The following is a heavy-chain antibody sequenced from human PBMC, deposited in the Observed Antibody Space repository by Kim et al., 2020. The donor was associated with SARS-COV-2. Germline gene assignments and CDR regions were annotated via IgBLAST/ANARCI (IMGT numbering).Heavy chain of an antibody. Sequence: GGSLRLSCAASGFTFSSYAMHWVRQAPSKGLEWVAVISYDGSNKYYADSVKGRFTISRDNSKNTLYLQMNSLRAEDTAVYYCARDGADREITNYDILTGYAFDYWGQGTLVTVSS. CDR3: ARDGADREITNYDILTGYAFDY. J-gene: IGHJ4*02. CDR1: GFTFSSYA. V-gene: IGHV3-30*04. D-gene: IGHD3-9*01. CDR2: ISYDGSNK.